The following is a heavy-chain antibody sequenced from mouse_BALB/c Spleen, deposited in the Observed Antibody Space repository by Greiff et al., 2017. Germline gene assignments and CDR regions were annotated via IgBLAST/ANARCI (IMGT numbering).Heavy chain of an antibody. Sequence: QVQLQQSGAELVRPGTSVKVSCKASGYAFTNYLIEWVKQRPGQGLEWIGVINPGSGGTNYNEKFKGKATLTADKSSSTAYMQLSSLTSDDSAVYFCARRGATGAMDYWGQGTSVTVSS. CDR3: ARRGATGAMDY. J-gene: IGHJ4*01. CDR1: GYAFTNYL. V-gene: IGHV1-54*01. CDR2: INPGSGGT. D-gene: IGHD3-1*01.